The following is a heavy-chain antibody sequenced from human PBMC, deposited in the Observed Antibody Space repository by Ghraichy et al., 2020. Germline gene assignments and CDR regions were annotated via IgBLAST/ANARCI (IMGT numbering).Heavy chain of an antibody. J-gene: IGHJ4*02. CDR3: ARRAANWGFFGY. Sequence: GGSLRLSCAASGFTFSSYAMNWVRQAPGKGLEWVSTISGSGDSTYYADSVRGRFTISTDNSKSTLYLQMNSLRAEDTALYYCARRAANWGFFGYWGQGALITVSS. V-gene: IGHV3-23*01. D-gene: IGHD7-27*01. CDR1: GFTFSSYA. CDR2: ISGSGDST.